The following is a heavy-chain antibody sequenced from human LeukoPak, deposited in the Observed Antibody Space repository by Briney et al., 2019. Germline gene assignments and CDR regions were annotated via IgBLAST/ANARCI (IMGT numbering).Heavy chain of an antibody. J-gene: IGHJ4*02. CDR2: IIPIFGTA. Sequence: PKASVKVSCKASGGTFSSYAISWVRQAPGQGLEWMGGIIPIFGTANYAQKFQGRVTITADESTSTAYMELSSLRSEDTAVYYCARGNVLRFLEWLLPFDYWGQGTLVTVSS. V-gene: IGHV1-69*13. CDR1: GGTFSSYA. D-gene: IGHD3-3*01. CDR3: ARGNVLRFLEWLLPFDY.